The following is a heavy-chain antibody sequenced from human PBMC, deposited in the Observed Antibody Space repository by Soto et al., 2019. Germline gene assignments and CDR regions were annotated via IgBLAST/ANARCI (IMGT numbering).Heavy chain of an antibody. D-gene: IGHD3-16*01. J-gene: IGHJ4*02. Sequence: QVQLQASGPGLVKPSETLFLTCTVAGRRISGYYWIWIRQPPGKGMEWIGYIYYSGSTTYNPSVKIPVTISVDTSTNQFSLKMSSVTAADTAVYYCARGPFGELGNFDYWGQGTLVTVSS. CDR2: IYYSGST. V-gene: IGHV4-59*08. CDR3: ARGPFGELGNFDY. CDR1: GRRISGYY.